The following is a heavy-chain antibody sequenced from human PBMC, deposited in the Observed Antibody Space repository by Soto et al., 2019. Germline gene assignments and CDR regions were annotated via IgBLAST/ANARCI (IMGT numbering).Heavy chain of an antibody. D-gene: IGHD3-10*01. CDR2: ISSSSSYI. CDR1: GFTFSSYS. CDR3: ARALLGFGELVVYYYYYMDV. V-gene: IGHV3-21*01. J-gene: IGHJ6*03. Sequence: PGGSLRLSCAASGFTFSSYSMNWVRQAPGKGLEWVSSISSSSSYIYYADSVKGRFTISRDNAKNSLYLQMNSLRAEDTAVYYCARALLGFGELVVYYYYYMDVWGKGTTVTVSS.